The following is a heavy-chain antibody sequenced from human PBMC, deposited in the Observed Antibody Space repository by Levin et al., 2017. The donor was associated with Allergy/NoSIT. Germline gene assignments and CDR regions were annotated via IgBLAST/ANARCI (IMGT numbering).Heavy chain of an antibody. Sequence: SGGSLRLSCTVSGGSVSSGSYYWSWIRQPPGKGLEWIGYIYYSGTTNYNPSLKRRVTMSLDTSKNQFSLKLSSGTAADTAVYYCARLPTWNYYGMEVWGQGTTVTVSS. J-gene: IGHJ6*02. CDR1: GGSVSSGSYY. CDR3: ARLPTWNYYGMEV. V-gene: IGHV4-61*01. D-gene: IGHD1-1*01. CDR2: IYYSGTT.